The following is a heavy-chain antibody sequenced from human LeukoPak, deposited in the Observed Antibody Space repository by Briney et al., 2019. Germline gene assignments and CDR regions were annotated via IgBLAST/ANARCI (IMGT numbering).Heavy chain of an antibody. V-gene: IGHV3-48*04. D-gene: IGHD3-22*01. CDR1: GFTFSSYG. Sequence: PGGSLRLSCAASGFTFSSYGMHWVRQDPGKGLEWVSYISSSGSTIYYADSVKGRFTISRDNAKNSLYLQMNSLRAEDTAVYYCARDGGHYYDSSGYDYWGQGTLAT. CDR2: ISSSGSTI. J-gene: IGHJ4*02. CDR3: ARDGGHYYDSSGYDY.